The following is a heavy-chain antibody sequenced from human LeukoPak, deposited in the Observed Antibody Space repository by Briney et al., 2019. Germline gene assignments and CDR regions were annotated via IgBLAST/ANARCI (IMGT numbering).Heavy chain of an antibody. CDR3: ARAREYLAIDY. CDR2: LYSAGNT. J-gene: IGHJ4*02. D-gene: IGHD2/OR15-2a*01. CDR1: GFTVSSNY. Sequence: GGSLRLSCAASGFTVSSNYMNWVRQAPGKGLEWVPVLYSAGNTFYADSVKGRFAISRDNSKNTLYLQMNSLRPEDTAVYYCARAREYLAIDYWGQGTLVTVSS. V-gene: IGHV3-66*02.